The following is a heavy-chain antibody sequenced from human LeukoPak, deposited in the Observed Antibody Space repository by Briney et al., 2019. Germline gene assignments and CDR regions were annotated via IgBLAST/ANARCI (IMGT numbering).Heavy chain of an antibody. CDR1: GGTFSSYA. V-gene: IGHV1-69*13. Sequence: SVKVPCKASGGTFSSYAISWVRQAPGQGLEWMGGIIPIFGTANYAQKFQGRVTITADEPTSTAYMELSSLRSEDTAVYYCAIPNYDILTGPDLYYFDYWGQGTLVTVSS. J-gene: IGHJ4*02. CDR2: IIPIFGTA. CDR3: AIPNYDILTGPDLYYFDY. D-gene: IGHD3-9*01.